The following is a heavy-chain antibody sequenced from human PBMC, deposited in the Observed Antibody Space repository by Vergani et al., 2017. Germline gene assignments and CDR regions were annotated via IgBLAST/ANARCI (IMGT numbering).Heavy chain of an antibody. V-gene: IGHV3-33*01. CDR2: IWYDGRDT. CDR3: AREGGTAAGDNLFDL. J-gene: IGHJ5*02. Sequence: QVQLVESGGGVVQPGRSLRLSCAASGFTFSSYGMHWVRQAPGKGLDWVEVIWYDGRDTQYVDSVKGRFTISRDNSKNTLSLQMNSLRPEDTAVYYCAREGGTAAGDNLFDLRGQGTLITVSS. D-gene: IGHD6-13*01. CDR1: GFTFSSYG.